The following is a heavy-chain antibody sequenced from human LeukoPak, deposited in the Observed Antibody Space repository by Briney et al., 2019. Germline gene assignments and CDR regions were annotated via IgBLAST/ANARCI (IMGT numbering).Heavy chain of an antibody. Sequence: GGSLRLSCSASGFPFSSYAMHWVRQAPGKGLEYVSAISDSGGSTYYADSVKGRLTISRDNSKYTLYLQMSSLRAEDTAVYFCVRGYSFGPYGMDVWGQGTTVTVSS. D-gene: IGHD3-16*01. CDR3: VRGYSFGPYGMDV. J-gene: IGHJ6*02. CDR2: ISDSGGST. CDR1: GFPFSSYA. V-gene: IGHV3-64D*09.